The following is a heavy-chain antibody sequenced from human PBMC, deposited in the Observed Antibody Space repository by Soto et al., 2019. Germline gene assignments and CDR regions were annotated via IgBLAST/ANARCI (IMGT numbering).Heavy chain of an antibody. J-gene: IGHJ4*02. D-gene: IGHD2-8*01. V-gene: IGHV3-72*01. CDR2: SRNKANSYTT. Sequence: EVQLVESGGGLVQPGGSLRLSCAASRVTFSDHYMDWVRQAPGKGLEWVGRSRNKANSYTTEYAASVKGRFTISRDDSKNSVYLQMNSLQTEDTAVYYCMTHADINGRGHWGRGTLVTVAP. CDR1: RVTFSDHY. CDR3: MTHADINGRGH.